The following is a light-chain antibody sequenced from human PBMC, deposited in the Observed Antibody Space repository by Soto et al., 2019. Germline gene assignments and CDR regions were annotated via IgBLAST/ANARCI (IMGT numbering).Light chain of an antibody. J-gene: IGKJ5*01. Sequence: EILMTQSPATLSVSPVERATLSGTASQSVSTNLAWYQQKTCQAHRLLIYGASTGATVIPGRFSGSGSGTEFTLTISSLQSEDFAVYYCQQYDNWPITFGRGTRLEIK. CDR3: QQYDNWPIT. CDR1: QSVSTN. V-gene: IGKV3-15*01. CDR2: GAS.